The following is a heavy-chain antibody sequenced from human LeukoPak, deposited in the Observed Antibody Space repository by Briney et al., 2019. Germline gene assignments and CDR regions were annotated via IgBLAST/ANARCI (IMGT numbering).Heavy chain of an antibody. CDR2: IIPMFGTT. Sequence: GASVKVSCKAPGGTFDKYAISWVRQAPGQGLEWMGAIIPMFGTTNYAQKFQHRITITADESTSTAYMELSGLRSEDTAMYYCAREDHYYYYIDVWGKGTTVTVSS. CDR3: AREDHYYYYIDV. J-gene: IGHJ6*03. CDR1: GGTFDKYA. V-gene: IGHV1-69*13.